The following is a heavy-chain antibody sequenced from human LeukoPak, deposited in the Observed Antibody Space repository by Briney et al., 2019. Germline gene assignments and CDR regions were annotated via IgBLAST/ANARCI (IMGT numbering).Heavy chain of an antibody. V-gene: IGHV4-61*01. CDR1: GGSVSSGSYY. J-gene: IGHJ6*03. D-gene: IGHD3-3*01. CDR2: IYYSGST. Sequence: SETLSLTCTVSGGSVSSGSYYWSWIRQPPGKGLEWIGYIYYSGSTNYNPSLKSRVAISVDTSKNQFSLKLSSVTAADTAVYYCARGSSSLEWLLYLDYYYMDVWGKGTTVTVSS. CDR3: ARGSSSLEWLLYLDYYYMDV.